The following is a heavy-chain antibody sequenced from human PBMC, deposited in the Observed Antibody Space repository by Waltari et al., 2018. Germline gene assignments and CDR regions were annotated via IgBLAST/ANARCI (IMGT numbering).Heavy chain of an antibody. D-gene: IGHD2-21*01. J-gene: IGHJ4*02. CDR1: RHVITEHF. Sequence: VQSGAEVMKPGASVTVSCTVSRHVITEHFIHWMRQVPGQGLEWRGWVNPRGGATNFAQRYRGRISVTWDTSLSTSYLGLSGLRSDDTAIYYCAREYCGGECRLFDFWGQGTLVTVSS. V-gene: IGHV1-2*02. CDR3: AREYCGGECRLFDF. CDR2: VNPRGGAT.